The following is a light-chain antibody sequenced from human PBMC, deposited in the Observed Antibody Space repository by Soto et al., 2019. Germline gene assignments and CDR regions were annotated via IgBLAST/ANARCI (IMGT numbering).Light chain of an antibody. J-gene: IGKJ5*01. CDR3: QQRSHWPS. CDR1: QSVSSY. Sequence: EIVLTQSPATLPLSPGERPTLSCRASQSVSSYLAWYQQKPGQAPRLLIYDASNSAAGIPARFSGSGSGTDFTLTISSLEPEDFAVYYCQQRSHWPSFGQGTRLEIK. V-gene: IGKV3-11*01. CDR2: DAS.